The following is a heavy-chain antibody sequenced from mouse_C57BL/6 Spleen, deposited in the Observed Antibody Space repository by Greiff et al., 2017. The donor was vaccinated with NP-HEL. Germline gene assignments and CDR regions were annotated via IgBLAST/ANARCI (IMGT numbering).Heavy chain of an antibody. J-gene: IGHJ4*01. V-gene: IGHV1-72*01. CDR2: IDPNSGGT. Sequence: VKLQQPGAELVKPGASVKLSCKASGYTFTSYWMHWVKQRPGRGLEWIGRIDPNSGGTKYNEKFKSKATLTVDKPSSTAYMQLSSLTSEDSAVYYCAHSQATSLYAMDYWGQGTSVTVSS. D-gene: IGHD3-2*02. CDR1: GYTFTSYW. CDR3: AHSQATSLYAMDY.